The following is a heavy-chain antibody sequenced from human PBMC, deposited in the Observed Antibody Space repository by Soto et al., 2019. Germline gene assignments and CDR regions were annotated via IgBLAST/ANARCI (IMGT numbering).Heavy chain of an antibody. CDR2: IYYSGST. Sequence: QLHLRESGPGLVKPSETLSLTCTVSGGSITSSSYYWGWIRQPPGKGLDWIGSIYYSGSTYYNPSLKSRVTISVDTSKNQFSLKLSSVTAADTAVYYCATQEVGGTYVYTFDPWRQGTLVTVSS. V-gene: IGHV4-39*01. D-gene: IGHD1-26*01. CDR1: GGSITSSSYY. J-gene: IGHJ5*02. CDR3: ATQEVGGTYVYTFDP.